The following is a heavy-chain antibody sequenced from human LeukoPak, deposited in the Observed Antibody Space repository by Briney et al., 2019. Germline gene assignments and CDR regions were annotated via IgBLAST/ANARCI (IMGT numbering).Heavy chain of an antibody. CDR1: GFTFSNYW. V-gene: IGHV3-7*01. Sequence: GGSLRLSCAASGFTFSNYWMSWVRQAPGKGLEWVANINQDGSDKYYVDSVKGRFIISRDNAKNSLYLQMNSLRAEDTAVYYCARDAPPYYYDSSGSGDYWGQGTLVTVSS. CDR2: INQDGSDK. CDR3: ARDAPPYYYDSSGSGDY. J-gene: IGHJ4*02. D-gene: IGHD3-22*01.